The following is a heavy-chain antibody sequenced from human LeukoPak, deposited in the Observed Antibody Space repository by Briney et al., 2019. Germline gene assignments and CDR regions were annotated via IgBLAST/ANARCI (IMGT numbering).Heavy chain of an antibody. CDR3: AKLLWFGELLGAFDI. V-gene: IGHV3-23*01. Sequence: PGGSLRLSCAASGFTFSSYGMSWVRQAPGKGLEWVSGISSSGDSTYYAGSVKGRFTISRDNSKNTLYLQMNSLRAEDTAVYYCAKLLWFGELLGAFDIWGQGTMVTVSS. CDR1: GFTFSSYG. D-gene: IGHD3-10*01. CDR2: ISSSGDST. J-gene: IGHJ3*02.